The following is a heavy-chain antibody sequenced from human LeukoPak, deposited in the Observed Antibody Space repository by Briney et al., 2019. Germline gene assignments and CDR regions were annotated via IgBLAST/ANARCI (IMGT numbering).Heavy chain of an antibody. V-gene: IGHV3-23*01. CDR2: ISGSGGST. Sequence: GGSLRLSCAASGFTFSSYAMSWVRQAPGKGLEWVSSISGSGGSTYYADSVKGRFTISRDNSKNTLYLQMNSLSAEDTAMYYCARQMQSHGNFDSWGQGTLVTVSS. D-gene: IGHD1-26*01. CDR1: GFTFSSYA. CDR3: ARQMQSHGNFDS. J-gene: IGHJ4*02.